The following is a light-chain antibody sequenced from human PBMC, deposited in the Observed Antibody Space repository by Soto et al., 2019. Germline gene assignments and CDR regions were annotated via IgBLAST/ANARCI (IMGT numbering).Light chain of an antibody. CDR3: SSYTSSSTLLYV. CDR2: DVS. J-gene: IGLJ1*01. V-gene: IGLV2-14*01. CDR1: SSDVGGYNC. Sequence: QSVLTQPASVSGSPGQSITISCTGTSSDVGGYNCVSWYQQHPGKAPKLMIYDVSNRPSGVSNRFSGSKSGNTASLTISGLQAEDEADYYCSSYTSSSTLLYVFGTGTKLTVL.